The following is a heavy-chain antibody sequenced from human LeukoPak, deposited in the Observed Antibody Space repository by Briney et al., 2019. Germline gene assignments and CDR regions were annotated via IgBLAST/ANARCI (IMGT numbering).Heavy chain of an antibody. V-gene: IGHV4-30-4*08. CDR3: ATLEGFGVVTNYYFDY. CDR1: GGSISSGDYY. CDR2: IYYSGIT. Sequence: SETLSLTCTVSGGSISSGDYYWSWIRQPPGKGLEWIGYIYYSGITYSNPSLKSRITISVDTSKNQFSLKLSSVTAADTAVYYCATLEGFGVVTNYYFDYWGQGTLVTVSS. J-gene: IGHJ4*02. D-gene: IGHD3-3*01.